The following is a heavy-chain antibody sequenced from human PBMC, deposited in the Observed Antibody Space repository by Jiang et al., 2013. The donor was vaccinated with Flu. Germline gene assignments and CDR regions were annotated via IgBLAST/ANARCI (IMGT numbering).Heavy chain of an antibody. V-gene: IGHV3-48*03. CDR2: SSSGSTI. J-gene: IGHJ4*02. D-gene: IGHD6-6*01. CDR3: ARDLAVSSSPPGIFDY. Sequence: SSSGSTIYYADSVKGRFTISRDNAKNSLYLQMNSLRAEDTAVYYCARDLAVSSSPPGIFDYWGQGTLVTVSS.